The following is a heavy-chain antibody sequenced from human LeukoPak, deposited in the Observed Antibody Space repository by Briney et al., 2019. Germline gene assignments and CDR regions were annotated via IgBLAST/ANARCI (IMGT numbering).Heavy chain of an antibody. CDR2: IRYDGSNK. CDR1: GFTFSSYG. D-gene: IGHD3-10*01. J-gene: IGHJ4*02. V-gene: IGHV3-30*02. Sequence: GGSLRLSCAASGFTFSSYGMPWVRQAPGKGLKWVAFIRYDGSNKYYADSVKGRFTISRDNSKNTLYLQMNSLRAEDTAVYYCAKDTVRPDFFDYWGQGTLVTVSS. CDR3: AKDTVRPDFFDY.